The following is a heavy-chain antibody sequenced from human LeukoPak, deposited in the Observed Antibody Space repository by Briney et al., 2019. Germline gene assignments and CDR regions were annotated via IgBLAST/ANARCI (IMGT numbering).Heavy chain of an antibody. V-gene: IGHV1-18*01. D-gene: IGHD3-9*01. J-gene: IGHJ4*02. CDR2: ISAYNGNT. CDR1: GYTFTSYG. CDR3: ARDIPRNYDILTGYGYFDY. Sequence: GASVKVSCKASGYTFTSYGISWVRQAPGQGLEWMGWISAYNGNTNYAQKLQGRVTMTTDTSTSTAYMELRSPRSDDTAVYYCARDIPRNYDILTGYGYFDYWGQGTLVTVSS.